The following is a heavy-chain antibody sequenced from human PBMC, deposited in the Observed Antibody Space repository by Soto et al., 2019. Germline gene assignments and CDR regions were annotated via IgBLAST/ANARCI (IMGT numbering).Heavy chain of an antibody. D-gene: IGHD2-15*01. Sequence: GSLRLSCAASGFTFSTSTMNWVRQAPGQGLEWLSSISSTSTYTYYAASVRGRFTISRDNAKNSLYLQMNSLTAEDTAVYYCARVGSPGYCSGGFCPPPDYWGQGTLVTVS. J-gene: IGHJ4*02. V-gene: IGHV3-21*01. CDR3: ARVGSPGYCSGGFCPPPDY. CDR1: GFTFSTST. CDR2: ISSTSTYT.